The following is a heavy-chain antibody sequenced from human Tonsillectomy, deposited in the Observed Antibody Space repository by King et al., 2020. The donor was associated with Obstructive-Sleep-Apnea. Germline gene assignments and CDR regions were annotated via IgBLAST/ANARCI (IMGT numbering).Heavy chain of an antibody. V-gene: IGHV4-39*06. CDR1: GGSISSSGYY. J-gene: IGHJ4*02. CDR3: LRVPLHYSNSFK. CDR2: IYYIWST. Sequence: LQLQESGPGLVKPSETLSLTCTVSGGSISSSGYYWGGIRQPPGKGLEWIGSIYYIWSTSSSPSLKSRVTISVDTSIHQFTLKLSSLNAAATAVYYCLRVPLHYSNSFKWGQGTLVTVSS. D-gene: IGHD6-13*01.